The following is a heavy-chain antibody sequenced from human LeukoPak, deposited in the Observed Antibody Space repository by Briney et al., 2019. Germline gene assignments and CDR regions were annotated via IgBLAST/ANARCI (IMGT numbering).Heavy chain of an antibody. D-gene: IGHD6-13*01. CDR3: AKEGAGIAGTGYFDY. Sequence: GGSLRLSCAASGFTFNSYAMSWVRQAPGKGLEWVSGISGSGGDTYYTGSEKGRFTISRDNSKNTVSLQMNSLRAEDTAVYYCAKEGAGIAGTGYFDYWGQGTLVTVSS. J-gene: IGHJ4*02. CDR2: ISGSGGDT. V-gene: IGHV3-23*01. CDR1: GFTFNSYA.